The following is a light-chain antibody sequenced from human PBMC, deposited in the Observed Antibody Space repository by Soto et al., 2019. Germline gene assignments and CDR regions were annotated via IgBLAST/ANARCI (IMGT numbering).Light chain of an antibody. CDR1: NSDIGGYNY. CDR2: DVS. V-gene: IGLV2-11*01. CDR3: CSYAGTYNYWV. J-gene: IGLJ3*02. Sequence: QSVLTQPRSVSGSPGQSVTISCTGTNSDIGGYNYVSWYQQHPGKAPKVIIYDVSRRPSGVPDRFSGSKSGNTASLTISGLQTEDEADYYCCSYAGTYNYWVFGGGTQLTVL.